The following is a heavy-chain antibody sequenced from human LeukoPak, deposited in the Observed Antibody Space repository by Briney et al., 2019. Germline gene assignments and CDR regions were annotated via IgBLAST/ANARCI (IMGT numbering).Heavy chain of an antibody. CDR3: AASLTLFIAVAGHDAFDI. D-gene: IGHD6-19*01. CDR1: GYTFTSYG. CDR2: FDPEDGET. J-gene: IGHJ3*02. Sequence: ASVKVSCKASGYTFTSYGISWVRQAPGQGLEWMGGFDPEDGETIYAQKFQGRVTMTEDTSTDTAYMELSSLRSEDTAVYYCAASLTLFIAVAGHDAFDIWGQGTMVTVSS. V-gene: IGHV1-24*01.